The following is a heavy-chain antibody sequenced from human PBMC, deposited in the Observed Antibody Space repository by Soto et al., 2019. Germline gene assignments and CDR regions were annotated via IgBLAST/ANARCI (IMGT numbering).Heavy chain of an antibody. CDR2: IYHSGVT. D-gene: IGHD6-19*01. J-gene: IGHJ5*02. CDR1: GDSSITSTYS. V-gene: IGHV4-30-2*01. CDR3: AGMPYTSGLRFDP. Sequence: ILSLTCSFSGDSSITSTYSWSWIRQPPGKALEWVGFIYHSGVTSYNPSLKSRVSISLDMSNSQCTLNLRSVTAADTAVYYCAGMPYTSGLRFDPWGPGTLVTVSS.